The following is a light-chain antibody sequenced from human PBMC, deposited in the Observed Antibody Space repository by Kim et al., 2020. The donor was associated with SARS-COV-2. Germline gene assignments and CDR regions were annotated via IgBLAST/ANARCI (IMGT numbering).Light chain of an antibody. CDR3: KSRDSSGSQLV. J-gene: IGLJ2*01. CDR2: GKN. Sequence: SSELTQDPAVSVALGQTVTITCQGDSLRNYYASWYQQKPGQAPLLVIYGKNNRPSGIPDRFSGSNSGNTASLTIPGAQAGDEADYYCKSRDSSGSQLVFG. CDR1: SLRNYY. V-gene: IGLV3-19*01.